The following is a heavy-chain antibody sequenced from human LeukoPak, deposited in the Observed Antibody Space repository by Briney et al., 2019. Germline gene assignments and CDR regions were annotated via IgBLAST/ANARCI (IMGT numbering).Heavy chain of an antibody. V-gene: IGHV4-59*01. CDR1: GDSINYYY. D-gene: IGHD2-15*01. J-gene: IGHJ4*02. Sequence: SETLSLTCTVSGDSINYYYWSWIRQSPGKGLEWIGYVYYNGSAKYNPSLKSRVSISVDMSKNQFSLKVSSVTAADTAIYYCARKGGHFDYWGQGTLVTVSS. CDR2: VYYNGSA. CDR3: ARKGGHFDY.